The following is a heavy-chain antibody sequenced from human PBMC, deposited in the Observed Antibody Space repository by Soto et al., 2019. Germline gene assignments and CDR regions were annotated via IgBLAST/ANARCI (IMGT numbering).Heavy chain of an antibody. Sequence: VASVKVSCKASGGTFSSYAISWVRQAPGQGLEWMGGIIPIFGTANYAQKFQGRVTITADESTSTAYMELSSLRSEDTAVYYCAREPAREYSSSCGSSCFDYWGQGTLVTVSS. V-gene: IGHV1-69*13. CDR1: GGTFSSYA. CDR3: AREPAREYSSSCGSSCFDY. CDR2: IIPIFGTA. D-gene: IGHD6-6*01. J-gene: IGHJ4*02.